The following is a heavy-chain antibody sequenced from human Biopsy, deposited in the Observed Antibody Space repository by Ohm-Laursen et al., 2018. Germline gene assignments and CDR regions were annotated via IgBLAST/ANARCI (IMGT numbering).Heavy chain of an antibody. Sequence: SVKVSCNASGYNFTDFYLHWVRQAPGQGLEWLGWINPDTGGTKYAQKFQGRVAMTRDTSISTAYLDLSSLGSEDTAVYYCAGEKPFGASWGYWGQGTLVTVSS. V-gene: IGHV1-2*02. CDR3: AGEKPFGASWGY. CDR1: GYNFTDFY. J-gene: IGHJ4*02. D-gene: IGHD6-13*01. CDR2: INPDTGGT.